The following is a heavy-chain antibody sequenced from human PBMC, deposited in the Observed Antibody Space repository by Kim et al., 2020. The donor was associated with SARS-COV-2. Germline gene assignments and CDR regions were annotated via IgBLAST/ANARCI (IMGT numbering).Heavy chain of an antibody. Sequence: GGSLRLSCAASGFTFSSYSMNWVRQAPGKGLEWVSSISSSSSYIYYADSVKGRFTISRDNAKNSLYLQMNSLRAEDTAVYYCARENVEILLWFGEFPNPFDYWGQGTLVTVSS. CDR3: ARENVEILLWFGEFPNPFDY. V-gene: IGHV3-21*01. D-gene: IGHD3-10*01. J-gene: IGHJ4*02. CDR2: ISSSSSYI. CDR1: GFTFSSYS.